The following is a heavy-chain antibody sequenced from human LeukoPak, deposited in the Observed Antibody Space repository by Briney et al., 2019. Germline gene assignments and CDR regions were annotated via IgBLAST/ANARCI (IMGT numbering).Heavy chain of an antibody. CDR3: ARDSPYSSSWYAPGVWFDP. CDR2: IIPIFGTA. Sequence: GASVKVSCKASGGTFSSYAISWVRQAPGQGLEWMGRIIPIFGTANYAQKFQGRVTITTDESTSTAYMELSSLRSVDTAVYYCARDSPYSSSWYAPGVWFDPWGQGTLVTVSS. V-gene: IGHV1-69*05. D-gene: IGHD6-13*01. J-gene: IGHJ5*02. CDR1: GGTFSSYA.